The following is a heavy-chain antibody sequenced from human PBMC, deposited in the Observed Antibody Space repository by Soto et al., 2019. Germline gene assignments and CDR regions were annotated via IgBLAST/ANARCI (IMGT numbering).Heavy chain of an antibody. CDR3: VRDDVGVGIDY. CDR2: ISYDGNNK. D-gene: IGHD1-26*01. Sequence: GGSLRLSCSASEFTFSNYAMHWVRQPPGKGLQWLAVISYDGNNKYYADSVKGRFTISRDNAKNTVYLQMNSLRAEDTAVYYCVRDDVGVGIDYWGLGTLVTVSS. CDR1: EFTFSNYA. V-gene: IGHV3-30*03. J-gene: IGHJ4*02.